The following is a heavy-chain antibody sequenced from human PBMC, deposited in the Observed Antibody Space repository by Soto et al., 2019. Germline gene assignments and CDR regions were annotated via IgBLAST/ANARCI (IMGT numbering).Heavy chain of an antibody. CDR2: INHSGST. V-gene: IGHV4-34*01. Sequence: SETLSLTCAVYGGSFSGYYWSWIRQPPGKGLEWIGEINHSGSTNYNPALKSRVTISVDTSKNQCSLKLSSVTAADTAVYYCARVDSSSSSWFDPWGQGTLVTVSS. J-gene: IGHJ5*02. CDR3: ARVDSSSSSWFDP. CDR1: GGSFSGYY. D-gene: IGHD6-6*01.